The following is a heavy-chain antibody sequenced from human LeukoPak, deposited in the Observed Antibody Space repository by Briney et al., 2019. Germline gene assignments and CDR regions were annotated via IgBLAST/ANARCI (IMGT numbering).Heavy chain of an antibody. CDR1: GGSISSSSYY. D-gene: IGHD3-10*01. J-gene: IGHJ5*02. V-gene: IGHV4-39*01. Sequence: NTSETLSLTCTVSGGSISSSSYYWGWIRQPPGKGLEWIGSIYYSGSTYYNPSLKSRVTISVDTSKNQFSLKLSSVTAADTAVYYCASTSGSYLHWFDPWGQGTLVTVSS. CDR2: IYYSGST. CDR3: ASTSGSYLHWFDP.